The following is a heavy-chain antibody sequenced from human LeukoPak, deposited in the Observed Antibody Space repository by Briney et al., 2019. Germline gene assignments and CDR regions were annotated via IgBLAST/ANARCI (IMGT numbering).Heavy chain of an antibody. J-gene: IGHJ4*02. CDR2: ISGSGGST. CDR3: AIDGYNYRYFDY. D-gene: IGHD5-24*01. V-gene: IGHV3-23*01. Sequence: PGESLRLSCAASGFTFSSYAMSWVRQAPGKGLEWVSVISGSGGSTYYADSVKGRFTISRDNSKNTLYLQMNSLRAEDTAQYYCAIDGYNYRYFDYWGQGTLVTVSS. CDR1: GFTFSSYA.